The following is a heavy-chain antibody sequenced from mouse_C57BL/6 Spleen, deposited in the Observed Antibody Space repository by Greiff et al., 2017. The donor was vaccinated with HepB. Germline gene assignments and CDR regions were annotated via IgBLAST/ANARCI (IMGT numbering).Heavy chain of an antibody. CDR3: ARCDYDVALDY. CDR1: GYSITSGYY. J-gene: IGHJ2*01. V-gene: IGHV3-6*01. Sequence: EVQLVESGPGLVKPSQSLSLTCSVTGYSITSGYYWNWIRQFPGNKLEWMGYISYDGSNNYNPSLKNRISITRDTSKNQFFLKLNSVTTEDTATYYCARCDYDVALDYWGQGTTLTVSS. CDR2: ISYDGSN. D-gene: IGHD2-4*01.